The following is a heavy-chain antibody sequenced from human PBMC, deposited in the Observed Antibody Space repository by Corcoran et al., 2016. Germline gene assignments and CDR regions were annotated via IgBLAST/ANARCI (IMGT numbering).Heavy chain of an antibody. D-gene: IGHD1-1*01. CDR3: ARRGDNSGQTWHFDY. J-gene: IGHJ4*02. Sequence: QVQLVQSGAEVKKPGASVKVSCKASGYTFTSYYIHWVRQAPGRGLEWIGIFNPSGDTTSYAQKFQGRVTMTRDTSTSTVYMEVSSLKSEDTAIYDCARRGDNSGQTWHFDYWGQGTLVTVSS. CDR2: FNPSGDTT. CDR1: GYTFTSYY. V-gene: IGHV1-46*01.